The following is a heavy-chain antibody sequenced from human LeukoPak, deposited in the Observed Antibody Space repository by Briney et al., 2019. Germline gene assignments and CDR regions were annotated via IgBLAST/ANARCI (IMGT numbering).Heavy chain of an antibody. Sequence: ASVKVSCKASGGTFSSYTISWVRQAPGQGLEWMGRIIPILGIANYAQKFQGRVTITADKSTSTAYMELSSLRSEDTAVYYCARDYSSGWYYFDYWGQGTLVTDSS. CDR1: GGTFSSYT. D-gene: IGHD6-19*01. CDR3: ARDYSSGWYYFDY. V-gene: IGHV1-69*04. J-gene: IGHJ4*02. CDR2: IIPILGIA.